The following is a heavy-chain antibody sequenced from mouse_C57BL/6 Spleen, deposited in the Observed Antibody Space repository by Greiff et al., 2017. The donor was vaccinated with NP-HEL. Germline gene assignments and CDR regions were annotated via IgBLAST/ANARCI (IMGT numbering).Heavy chain of an antibody. V-gene: IGHV1-15*01. CDR3: TRGFYDGESYYFDY. CDR2: IDPETGGT. CDR1: GYTFTDYE. Sequence: VQLQQSGAELVRPGASVTLSCKASGYTFTDYEMHWVKQTPVHGLEWIGAIDPETGGTAYNQKFKGKAILTADKSSSTAYMELRSLTSEDSAVYYCTRGFYDGESYYFDYWGKGTTLTVSS. D-gene: IGHD2-12*01. J-gene: IGHJ2*01.